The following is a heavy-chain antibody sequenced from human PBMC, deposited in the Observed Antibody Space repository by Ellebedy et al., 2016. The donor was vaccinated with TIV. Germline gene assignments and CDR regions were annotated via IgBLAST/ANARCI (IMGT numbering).Heavy chain of an antibody. D-gene: IGHD1-1*01. CDR1: GFTFSSYA. CDR3: AREIGGVEFDS. Sequence: GESLKISCAASGFTFSSYAMSWVRQAPGKGLEWVSAISGSGGSTYYADSVKGRFTISRDNSKDTLYLQMSSLRAEDTAIYYCAREIGGVEFDSWGQGSPVTVSS. V-gene: IGHV3-23*01. CDR2: ISGSGGST. J-gene: IGHJ4*02.